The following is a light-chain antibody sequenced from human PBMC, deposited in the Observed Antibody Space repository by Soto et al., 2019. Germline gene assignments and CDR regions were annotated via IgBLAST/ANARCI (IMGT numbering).Light chain of an antibody. Sequence: EIVLTQSPATLSLSPGERATLSCRASQSVSSYLAWYQQKPGQAPRILIYDASNRATGIPARFSGSGSGTDFTLTISSLEPEDFAVDYCQQRSNWLTFGGGTKVDIK. CDR3: QQRSNWLT. V-gene: IGKV3-11*01. CDR1: QSVSSY. CDR2: DAS. J-gene: IGKJ4*01.